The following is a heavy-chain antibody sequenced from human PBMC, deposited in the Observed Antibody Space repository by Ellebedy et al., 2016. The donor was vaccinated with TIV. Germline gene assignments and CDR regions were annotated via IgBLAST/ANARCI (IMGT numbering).Heavy chain of an antibody. CDR1: GGSFSGYY. V-gene: IGHV4-34*01. Sequence: SETLSLTXAVYGGSFSGYYWSWIRQPPGKGLEWIGEINHSGSTNYNPSLKSRVTISVDTSKNQFSLKLSSVTAADTAVYYCARAAHCSSTSCYFYYYYYYMDVWGKGTTVTVSS. CDR3: ARAAHCSSTSCYFYYYYYYMDV. J-gene: IGHJ6*03. CDR2: INHSGST. D-gene: IGHD2-2*01.